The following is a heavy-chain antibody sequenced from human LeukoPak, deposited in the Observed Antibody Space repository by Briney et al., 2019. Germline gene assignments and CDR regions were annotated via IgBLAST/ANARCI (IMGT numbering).Heavy chain of an antibody. CDR3: ARGAGYYDILTGYYKPRPFDY. CDR1: GGSISSSNW. D-gene: IGHD3-9*01. J-gene: IGHJ4*02. V-gene: IGHV4-4*02. Sequence: SETLSLTCAVSGGSISSSNWWSWVRQPPGKGLEWIGEIYHSGSTNYNPSLKSRVTISVDKSKNQFSLKLSSVTAADTAVYYCARGAGYYDILTGYYKPRPFDYWGQGTLVTVSS. CDR2: IYHSGST.